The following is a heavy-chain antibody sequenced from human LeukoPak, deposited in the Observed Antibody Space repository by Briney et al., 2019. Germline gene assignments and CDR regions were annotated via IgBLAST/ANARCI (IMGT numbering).Heavy chain of an antibody. D-gene: IGHD3-22*01. J-gene: IGHJ4*02. CDR3: ARDFLYRGYYAPIDY. Sequence: GGFLRLSCAASGFTFSSYSMNWVRQAPGKGLEWVSSISSSSSYIYYADSVKGRFTISRDNAKNSLYLQMNSLRAEDTAVYYCARDFLYRGYYAPIDYWGQGTLVTVSS. CDR1: GFTFSSYS. V-gene: IGHV3-21*01. CDR2: ISSSSSYI.